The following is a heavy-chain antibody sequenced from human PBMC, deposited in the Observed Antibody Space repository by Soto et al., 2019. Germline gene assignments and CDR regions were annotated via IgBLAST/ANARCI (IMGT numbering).Heavy chain of an antibody. J-gene: IGHJ6*02. CDR3: ASSDPRGPAKKNYYGMDV. D-gene: IGHD3-10*01. CDR2: IIPIFGTA. Sequence: ASVKVSCKASGGTFSSYAISWVRQAPGQGLEWMGGIIPIFGTANYAQKFQGRVTITADESTSTAYMELSSLRSEDTAVYYCASSDPRGPAKKNYYGMDVWGQGTTVTVSS. V-gene: IGHV1-69*13. CDR1: GGTFSSYA.